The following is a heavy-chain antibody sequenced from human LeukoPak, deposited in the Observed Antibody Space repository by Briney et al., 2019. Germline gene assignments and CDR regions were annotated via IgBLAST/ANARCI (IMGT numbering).Heavy chain of an antibody. CDR2: INHSGST. J-gene: IGHJ3*02. D-gene: IGHD3-22*01. V-gene: IGHV4-34*01. CDR1: GGSFSGYY. CDR3: ARDRPNVDSSGYYSRHDAFDI. Sequence: SETLSLTCAVYGGSFSGYYWSWIRQPPGKGLEWIGEINHSGSTNYNPSLKSRVTISVDTSKSQFSLKLSSVTAADTAVYYCARDRPNVDSSGYYSRHDAFDIWGQGTMVTVSS.